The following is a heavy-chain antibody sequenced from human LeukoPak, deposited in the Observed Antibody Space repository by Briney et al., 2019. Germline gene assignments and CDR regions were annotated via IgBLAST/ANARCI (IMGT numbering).Heavy chain of an antibody. CDR1: GFTFSSYR. J-gene: IGHJ4*02. CDR3: ARTLRYFDWSNFDY. D-gene: IGHD3-9*01. V-gene: IGHV3-7*03. Sequence: GGSLRLSCAASGFTFSSYRMSWVRQAPGKGLEWVANIKQDGSEKYYVDSVKGRFTISRDNAKNSLYLQMNSLRAEDTAVYYCARTLRYFDWSNFDYWGQGTLVTVSS. CDR2: IKQDGSEK.